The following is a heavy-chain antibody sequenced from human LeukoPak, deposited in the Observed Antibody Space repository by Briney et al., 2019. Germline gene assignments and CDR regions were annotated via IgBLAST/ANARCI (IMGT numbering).Heavy chain of an antibody. CDR1: GFTFSSYA. V-gene: IGHV3-23*01. Sequence: PGGSLRLSCAASGFTFSSYAMSWVRQAPGNGLEWFSAISGSGGSTYYADSVKGRFTISRDNSKNTLHLQMNSLRAEDTAVYYCAKDLVGYSYGYPYFDYWGQGTLVTVSS. CDR3: AKDLVGYSYGYPYFDY. D-gene: IGHD5-18*01. J-gene: IGHJ4*02. CDR2: ISGSGGST.